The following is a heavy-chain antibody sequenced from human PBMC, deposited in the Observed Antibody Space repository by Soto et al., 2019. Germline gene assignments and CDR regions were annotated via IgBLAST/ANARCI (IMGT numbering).Heavy chain of an antibody. J-gene: IGHJ6*02. CDR3: ARVSSTDYYDSSGFLDYGMDV. D-gene: IGHD3-22*01. CDR1: GGSISSSSYY. V-gene: IGHV4-31*03. Sequence: PSETLSLTCTVSGGSISSSSYYWGWIRQPPGRGLEWIGYIYYSGSTYYNPSLKSRVTISVDTSKNQFSLKLSSVTAADTAVYYCARVSSTDYYDSSGFLDYGMDVWGQGTTVTVSS. CDR2: IYYSGST.